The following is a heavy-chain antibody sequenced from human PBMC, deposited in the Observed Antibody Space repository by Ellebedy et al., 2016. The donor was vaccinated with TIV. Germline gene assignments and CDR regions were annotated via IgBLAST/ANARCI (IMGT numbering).Heavy chain of an antibody. CDR3: AAGGSPYYYYYGMDV. D-gene: IGHD2-15*01. V-gene: IGHV1-46*01. Sequence: AASVKVSCKASGYTFTSYYMHWVRQAPGQGLEWMGIINPSGGSTSYAQKFQGRVTMTRDTSTSTVYMELSSLRSEDTAVYYCAAGGSPYYYYYGMDVWGQGTTVTVSS. CDR2: INPSGGST. CDR1: GYTFTSYY. J-gene: IGHJ6*02.